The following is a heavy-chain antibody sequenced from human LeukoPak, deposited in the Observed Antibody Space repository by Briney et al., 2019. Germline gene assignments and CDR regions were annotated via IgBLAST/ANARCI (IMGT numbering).Heavy chain of an antibody. D-gene: IGHD4-23*01. Sequence: PSETLSLTCSVSGGSISSFYWSWIRQPPGKGLEWIGFIYYSGSTNYNPSLKSRVTISVDTSKNQFSLKLSSVTAADTAVYYCARPSLDYGGIDAFDFWGQGTLVTVSS. V-gene: IGHV4-59*08. CDR2: IYYSGST. CDR1: GGSISSFY. CDR3: ARPSLDYGGIDAFDF. J-gene: IGHJ3*01.